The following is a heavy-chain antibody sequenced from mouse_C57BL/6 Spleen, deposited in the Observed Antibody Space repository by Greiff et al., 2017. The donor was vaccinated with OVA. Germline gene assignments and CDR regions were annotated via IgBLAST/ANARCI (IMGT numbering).Heavy chain of an antibody. D-gene: IGHD1-1*01. J-gene: IGHJ3*01. CDR1: GYTFTSYW. V-gene: IGHV1-55*01. CDR3: ARGGYYGSSSSSWFAY. CDR2: IYPGSGST. Sequence: QVQLKQSGAELVKPGASVKMSCKASGYTFTSYWITWVKQRPGQGLEWIGDIYPGSGSTNYNEKFKSKATLTVDTSSSTAYMQLSSLTSEDSAVYYGARGGYYGSSSSSWFAYWGQGTLVTVSA.